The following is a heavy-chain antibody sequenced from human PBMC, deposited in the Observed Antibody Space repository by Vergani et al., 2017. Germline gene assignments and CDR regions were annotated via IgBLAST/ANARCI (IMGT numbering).Heavy chain of an antibody. Sequence: ELQLVESGGGLVQPGGSLRLSCAASGSTVSGNYMTWVRQAPGKGLEWVSAISGSGGSTYYADSVKGRFTISRDNSKNTLYLQMNSLRAEDTAVYYCAKDVAIVVVPAAIGFGYWGQGTLVTVSS. CDR3: AKDVAIVVVPAAIGFGY. D-gene: IGHD2-2*01. CDR2: ISGSGGST. CDR1: GSTVSGNY. V-gene: IGHV3-23*04. J-gene: IGHJ4*02.